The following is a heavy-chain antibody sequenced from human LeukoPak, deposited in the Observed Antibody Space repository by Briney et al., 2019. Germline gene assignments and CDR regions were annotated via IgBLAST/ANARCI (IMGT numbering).Heavy chain of an antibody. CDR1: GGSISSYY. J-gene: IGHJ5*02. CDR2: IYYSGST. Sequence: PSETLSLTCTVSGGSISSYYWSWIRQPPGKGLEWIGYIYYSGSTNYNPSLKSRVTISVDTSKNQFSLKLSSVTAADTAVYYCARMTTIFGVVNGFDPWGQGTLVTVSS. V-gene: IGHV4-59*01. CDR3: ARMTTIFGVVNGFDP. D-gene: IGHD3-3*01.